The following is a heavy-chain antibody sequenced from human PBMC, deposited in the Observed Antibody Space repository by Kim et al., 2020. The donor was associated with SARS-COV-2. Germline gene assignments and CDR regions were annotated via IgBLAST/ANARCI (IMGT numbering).Heavy chain of an antibody. Sequence: SVKGRFTISRDNSKNTLYLQMNSLRAEDTAVYYCARDRGVGVVTPDWPYWGQGTLVTVSS. J-gene: IGHJ4*02. CDR3: ARDRGVGVVTPDWPY. V-gene: IGHV3-30*01. D-gene: IGHD2-21*02.